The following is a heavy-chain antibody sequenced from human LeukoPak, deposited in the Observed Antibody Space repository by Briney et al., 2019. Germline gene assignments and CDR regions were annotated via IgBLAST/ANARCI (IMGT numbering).Heavy chain of an antibody. CDR2: INHSGST. CDR1: GGSFSGYY. J-gene: IGHJ4*02. V-gene: IGHV4-34*01. CDR3: ARVTGPTSTVVRGVIIPAFDF. Sequence: SETLSLTCAVYGGSFSGYYWSWIRQPPGKGLEWIGEINHSGSTYYNPSLKSRVTISVDTSKNQFSLKLSSVTAADTAVYYCARVTGPTSTVVRGVIIPAFDFWGQGTLVTVSS. D-gene: IGHD3-10*01.